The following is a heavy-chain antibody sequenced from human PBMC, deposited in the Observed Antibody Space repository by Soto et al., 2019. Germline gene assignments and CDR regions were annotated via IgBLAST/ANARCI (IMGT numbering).Heavy chain of an antibody. CDR2: IFDSGST. V-gene: IGHV4-30-4*01. CDR3: AREIIPLTTDWYFDL. Sequence: QVELQESGPGLVKPSQTLSLTCTVSGGSISGGVYYWSWIRQPPGKGLEWIGYIFDSGSTYYNPSLKSRVTISVDTSTIHFSLRLSSVTAADTAVYYSAREIIPLTTDWYFDLWGRGTLVTVSS. D-gene: IGHD4-17*01. CDR1: GGSISGGVYY. J-gene: IGHJ2*01.